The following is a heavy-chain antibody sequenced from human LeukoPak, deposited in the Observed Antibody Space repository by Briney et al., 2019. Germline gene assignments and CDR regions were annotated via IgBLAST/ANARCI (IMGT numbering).Heavy chain of an antibody. CDR1: GFTVSSIH. Sequence: GGSLRLSCAASGFTVSSIHMVWVRQAPGKGLEWVSVTYTGGNSYYADSVKGRFIISRDISKNTLYLQMNSLRDEDTAVYYCARDGGYYYFGENAFDIWGQGTMVTVSS. CDR3: ARDGGYYYFGENAFDI. D-gene: IGHD3-22*01. CDR2: TYTGGNS. J-gene: IGHJ3*02. V-gene: IGHV3-53*01.